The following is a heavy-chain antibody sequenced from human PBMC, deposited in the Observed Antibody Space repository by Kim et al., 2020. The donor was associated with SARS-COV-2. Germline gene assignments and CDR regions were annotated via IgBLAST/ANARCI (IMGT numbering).Heavy chain of an antibody. CDR2: ISWNSSII. CDR1: GFSFDDYA. V-gene: IGHV3-9*01. CDR3: AKLSRPIAAKSCPCDV. J-gene: IGHJ3*01. Sequence: GGSLRLSCGTSGFSFDDYAMHWVRQAPGKGLEWVAGISWNSSIIEYSDSVKGRFTISRDNAKDSLYLQMDSLRPGDTALYYCAKLSRPIAAKSCPCDVWG. D-gene: IGHD2-15*01.